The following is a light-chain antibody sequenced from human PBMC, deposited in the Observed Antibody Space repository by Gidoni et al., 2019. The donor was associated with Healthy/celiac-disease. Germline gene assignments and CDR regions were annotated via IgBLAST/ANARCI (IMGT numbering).Light chain of an antibody. CDR3: QQYASTRT. CDR1: QSVSSSY. CDR2: GAS. Sequence: EIVLTQSPGTLSLSPGERATLSCRASQSVSSSYLAWYQQKPGQAPRLLIYGASSRATGIPDRFSGSGSGTDFTLTISRLEPEDFAVYYCQQYASTRTFXQXTKLEIK. J-gene: IGKJ2*01. V-gene: IGKV3-20*01.